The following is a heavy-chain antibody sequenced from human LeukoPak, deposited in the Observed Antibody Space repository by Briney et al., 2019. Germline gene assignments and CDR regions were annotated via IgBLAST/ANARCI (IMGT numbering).Heavy chain of an antibody. V-gene: IGHV3-23*01. CDR3: AIMHGYYDGSGFWVQ. Sequence: GGPLRLSCAASGFTFSSYAMSWVRQAPGKGLEWVSFISPSGDRTSNADSVEGRFTISRDNTRNTLYLQMNSLRDEDTGVYYCAIMHGYYDGSGFWVQWGQGTLVTVSS. CDR2: ISPSGDRT. D-gene: IGHD3-22*01. J-gene: IGHJ4*02. CDR1: GFTFSSYA.